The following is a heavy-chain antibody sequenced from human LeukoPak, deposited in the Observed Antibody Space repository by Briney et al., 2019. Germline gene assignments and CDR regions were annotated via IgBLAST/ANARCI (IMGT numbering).Heavy chain of an antibody. CDR3: ARETGARIVGATIDY. CDR1: GFTFSSYW. D-gene: IGHD1-26*01. CDR2: MKQDGSEK. V-gene: IGHV3-7*01. J-gene: IGHJ4*02. Sequence: PGGSLRLSCAASGFTFSSYWMSWVRQAPGKGLEWVANMKQDGSEKYYVDSVKGRFTISRDNAKNSLYLQMNSLRAEDTAVYYCARETGARIVGATIDYWGQGTLVTVSS.